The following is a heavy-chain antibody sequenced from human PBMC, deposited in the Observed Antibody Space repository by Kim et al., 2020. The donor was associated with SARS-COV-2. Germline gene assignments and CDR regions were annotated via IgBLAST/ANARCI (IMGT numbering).Heavy chain of an antibody. J-gene: IGHJ4*02. CDR3: ARGRDGKSGSMVRGLADY. V-gene: IGHV4-34*01. Sequence: SETLSLTCAVYGGSFSGYYWSWIRQPPGKGLEWIGEINHSGSTNYNPSLKSRVTISVDTSKNQFSLKLSSVTAADTAVYYCARGRDGKSGSMVRGLADYWGQGTLVTVSS. CDR1: GGSFSGYY. CDR2: INHSGST. D-gene: IGHD3-10*01.